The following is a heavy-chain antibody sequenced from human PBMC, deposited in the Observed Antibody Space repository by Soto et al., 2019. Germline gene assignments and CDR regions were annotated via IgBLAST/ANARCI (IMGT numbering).Heavy chain of an antibody. CDR3: ATRSGGGGAFDF. V-gene: IGHV3-48*03. J-gene: IGHJ3*01. D-gene: IGHD3-10*01. CDR1: GFRFSSYE. Sequence: EVQLVESGGGLVQPGGSLRLSCAASGFRFSSYEMNWVRQAPGKGLEWVSYISSSGSTIYFADSVKGRFTISRDNAKNSLYPKMTGLSAEDTAVYYCATRSGGGGAFDFWGQGTMVTVSS. CDR2: ISSSGSTI.